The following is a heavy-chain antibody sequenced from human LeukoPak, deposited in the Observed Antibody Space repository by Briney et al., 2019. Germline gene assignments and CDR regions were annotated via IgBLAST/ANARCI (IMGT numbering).Heavy chain of an antibody. J-gene: IGHJ4*02. D-gene: IGHD1-7*01. V-gene: IGHV3-7*01. CDR1: GFTFSDYW. CDR3: ARGWNYAFRFDY. CDR2: IKQDGSER. Sequence: PGGSLRLSCAASGFTFSDYWMTWVRQAPGKGPEWVAHIKQDGSERYYGDSVKGRFTISRDNANNLVYLQMNSLGAGDTAVYYCARGWNYAFRFDYWGQGTLVTVSS.